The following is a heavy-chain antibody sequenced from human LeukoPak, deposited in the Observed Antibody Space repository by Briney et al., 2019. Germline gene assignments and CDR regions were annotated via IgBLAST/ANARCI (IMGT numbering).Heavy chain of an antibody. CDR2: LSDYT. CDR3: AKSRGPGGHWFDP. Sequence: GGSLRLSCAASGFACSSYALSWVRQAPGKGLEWLSTLSDYTYYADSVKGRFTISRDNSKDTLYLQMNSLGAEDTALYFCAKSRGPGGHWFDPWGQGTLVTVSS. V-gene: IGHV3-23*01. J-gene: IGHJ5*02. D-gene: IGHD3-10*01. CDR1: GFACSSYA.